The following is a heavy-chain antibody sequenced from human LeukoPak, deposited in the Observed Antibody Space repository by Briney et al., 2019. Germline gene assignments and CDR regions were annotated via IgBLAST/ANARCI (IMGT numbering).Heavy chain of an antibody. D-gene: IGHD1-26*01. Sequence: GGSLRLSCAASGFTFSSYSMNWVRQAPGKGLEWVSSISSSSYIYYADSVKGRFTISRDNAKNSLYLQMNSLRAEDTAVYYCARDRLVGATDSSYWGQGTLVTVSS. CDR2: ISSSSYI. V-gene: IGHV3-21*01. CDR1: GFTFSSYS. CDR3: ARDRLVGATDSSY. J-gene: IGHJ4*02.